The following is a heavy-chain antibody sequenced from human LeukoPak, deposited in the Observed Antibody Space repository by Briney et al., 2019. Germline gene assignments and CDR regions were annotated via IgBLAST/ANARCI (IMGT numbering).Heavy chain of an antibody. D-gene: IGHD2/OR15-2a*01. CDR3: ANINYELLSSFDY. CDR2: ISYDGTNK. V-gene: IGHV3-30*18. Sequence: PGGSLRLSCAASEFTFSNYGMHWVRQAPGKGLEWVAVISYDGTNKYYADSVKGRFTISRDNSKNTLYLQMNSLRAEDTAVYYCANINYELLSSFDYWGQGTLVTVSS. J-gene: IGHJ4*02. CDR1: EFTFSNYG.